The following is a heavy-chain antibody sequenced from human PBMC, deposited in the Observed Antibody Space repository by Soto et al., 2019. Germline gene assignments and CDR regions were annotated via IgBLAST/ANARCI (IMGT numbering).Heavy chain of an antibody. CDR1: GFTFSSYG. V-gene: IGHV3-30*18. J-gene: IGHJ1*01. Sequence: QVQLVESGGGVVQPGRSLRLSCAASGFTFSSYGMHWVRQAPGKGLEWVAVISYDGSNKYYADSVKGRFTISRDNSKNTLYLQMNSLRAEDTAVYYCAKEGSYSGSYEHWGQGTLVTVSS. D-gene: IGHD1-26*01. CDR2: ISYDGSNK. CDR3: AKEGSYSGSYEH.